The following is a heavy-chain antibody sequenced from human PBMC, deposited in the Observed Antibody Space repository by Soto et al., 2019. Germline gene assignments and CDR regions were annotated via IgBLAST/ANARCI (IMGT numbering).Heavy chain of an antibody. V-gene: IGHV3-7*01. CDR1: GFTFSSYW. CDR3: ASARGYSSSFLPYYYYGMDV. D-gene: IGHD6-6*01. CDR2: IKQDGSEK. J-gene: IGHJ6*02. Sequence: PGGSLRLSCAASGFTFSSYWMSWVRQAPGKGLEWVANIKQDGSEKYYVDSVKGRFTISRDNAKNSLYLQMNSLRVEDTAVYYCASARGYSSSFLPYYYYGMDVWGQGTTVTVSS.